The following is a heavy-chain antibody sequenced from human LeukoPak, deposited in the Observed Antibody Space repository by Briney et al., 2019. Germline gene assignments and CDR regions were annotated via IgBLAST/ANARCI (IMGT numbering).Heavy chain of an antibody. D-gene: IGHD1-26*01. J-gene: IGHJ6*03. Sequence: RASQTLSLTCTVSGGSISGGSYYWNWIRQPAGKGLEWIGYIYYSGSTNYNPSLKSRVTISVDTSKNQFSLKVTSVTAADTAVYYCARVLVEWELRTGYYMDVWGKGTTVTVSS. CDR1: GGSISGGSYY. CDR2: IYYSGST. CDR3: ARVLVEWELRTGYYMDV. V-gene: IGHV4-61*10.